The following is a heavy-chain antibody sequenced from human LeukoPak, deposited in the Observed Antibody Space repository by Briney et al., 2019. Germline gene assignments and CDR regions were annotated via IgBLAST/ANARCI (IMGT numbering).Heavy chain of an antibody. J-gene: IGHJ4*02. CDR3: ARSPPSSRENGY. D-gene: IGHD2-8*01. CDR1: GYTFTGYY. V-gene: IGHV1-2*02. Sequence: ASAKLSCKASGYTFTGYYIHWVRHAPRQGLGWMSWISPTSGGTNYTQKFQGRVTMTRETSISTAYMKLSRLTSDDTAVYYCARSPPSSRENGYWGQGTLVTVSS. CDR2: ISPTSGGT.